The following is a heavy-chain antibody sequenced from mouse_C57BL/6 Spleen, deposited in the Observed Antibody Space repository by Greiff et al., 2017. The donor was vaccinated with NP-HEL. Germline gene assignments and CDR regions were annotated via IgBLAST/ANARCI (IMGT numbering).Heavy chain of an antibody. V-gene: IGHV10-3*01. Sequence: EVQLVESGGGLVQPKGSLKLSCGASGFTFNTYAMHWVRQAPGKGLEWVARLRSKSSNYATYYADSVKDRFTISSDDSQSMLYLQMNNLKTEDTAMDYCVRAITTVVARYFDVWGTGTTVTVSS. CDR3: VRAITTVVARYFDV. J-gene: IGHJ1*03. D-gene: IGHD1-1*01. CDR1: GFTFNTYA. CDR2: LRSKSSNYAT.